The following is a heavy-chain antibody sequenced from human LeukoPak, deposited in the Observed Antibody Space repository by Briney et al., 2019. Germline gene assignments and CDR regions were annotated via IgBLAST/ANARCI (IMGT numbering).Heavy chain of an antibody. Sequence: ASVNVSCKASGYTFTSYGISWVRQAPGQGLEWMGWISAYNGNTNYAQKLQGRVTMTTDTSTSTAYMELRSLRSDDMAVYYCARVAPYTVTTGGDDYWGQGTLVTVSS. CDR2: ISAYNGNT. CDR1: GYTFTSYG. CDR3: ARVAPYTVTTGGDDY. D-gene: IGHD4-11*01. J-gene: IGHJ4*02. V-gene: IGHV1-18*03.